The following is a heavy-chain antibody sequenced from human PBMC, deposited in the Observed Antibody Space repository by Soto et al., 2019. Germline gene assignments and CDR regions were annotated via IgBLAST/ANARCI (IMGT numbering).Heavy chain of an antibody. CDR1: GFPFSNHG. J-gene: IGHJ4*02. Sequence: PGGSLRLSCAASGFPFSNHGMHWVRQAPGKGLEWVAVIVDDGSYKHYVDSVKGRFTISRDNSKNTLYLQMNSLRAEDTAVYYCARDGRTGDYVDYWGQGTLVTVSS. CDR2: IVDDGSYK. D-gene: IGHD4-17*01. CDR3: ARDGRTGDYVDY. V-gene: IGHV3-33*01.